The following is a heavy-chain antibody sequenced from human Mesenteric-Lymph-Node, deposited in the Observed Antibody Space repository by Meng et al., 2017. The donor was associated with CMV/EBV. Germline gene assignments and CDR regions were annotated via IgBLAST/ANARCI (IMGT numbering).Heavy chain of an antibody. CDR2: IHYSGSA. V-gene: IGHV4-59*12. D-gene: IGHD1-7*01. CDR3: AREGTGTKRGWFDP. CDR1: GGSISSYY. J-gene: IGHJ5*02. Sequence: SETLSLTCTVSGGSISSYYWSWIRQPPGKGLEWIGYIHYSGSAYYNPSLKGRGSISIDTSKNQFSLRLSSVTAADTAIYYCAREGTGTKRGWFDPWGQGTLVTVSS.